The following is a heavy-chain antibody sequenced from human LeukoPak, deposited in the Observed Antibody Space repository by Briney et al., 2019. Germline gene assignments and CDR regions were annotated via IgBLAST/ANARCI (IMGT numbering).Heavy chain of an antibody. J-gene: IGHJ6*03. V-gene: IGHV4-59*01. Sequence: SETLSLTCTVSGGSISSYYWSWIRQPPGKGLEWIGYIYYSGSTNYNPSLKGRVTISVDTSKNQFSLKLSSVTAADTAVYYCARGLRCSGGSCYSAYYYYYYMDVWGKGTTVTVSS. CDR3: ARGLRCSGGSCYSAYYYYYYMDV. CDR2: IYYSGST. CDR1: GGSISSYY. D-gene: IGHD2-15*01.